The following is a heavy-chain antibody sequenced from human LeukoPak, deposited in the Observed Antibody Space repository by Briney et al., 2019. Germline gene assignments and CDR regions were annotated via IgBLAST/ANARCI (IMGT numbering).Heavy chain of an antibody. CDR1: GGSISTYY. CDR3: ARGNKWFDP. Sequence: SETLSLTCTVSGGSISTYYWSWIRQPAGKGLEWIGRFYTSGSTNYNPSLKSRVTMSMDTSKNQFSLKVTYVTAAGTAVYYCARGNKWFDPWGQGTLVTVSS. V-gene: IGHV4-4*07. J-gene: IGHJ5*02. CDR2: FYTSGST.